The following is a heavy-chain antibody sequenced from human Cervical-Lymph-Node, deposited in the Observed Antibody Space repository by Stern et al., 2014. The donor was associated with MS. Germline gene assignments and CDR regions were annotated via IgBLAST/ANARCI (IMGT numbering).Heavy chain of an antibody. CDR2: IFLNDEK. J-gene: IGHJ5*02. CDR3: ARISYYSDSGTWVGWFDP. CDR1: GFSLSNARMG. Sequence: QVTLRESGPVLVKPTETLTLTCTVSGFSLSNARMGVSWIRQTPGKALEWLAHIFLNDEKSYSPSLQSRLIISKDPSKSQVVLIMTNMDPVDTATYYCARISYYSDSGTWVGWFDPWGQGTLVTVSS. D-gene: IGHD3-10*01. V-gene: IGHV2-26*01.